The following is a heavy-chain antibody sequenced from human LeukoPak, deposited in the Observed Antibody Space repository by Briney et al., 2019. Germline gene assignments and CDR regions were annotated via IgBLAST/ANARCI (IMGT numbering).Heavy chain of an antibody. CDR1: GGSVSSGSYY. CDR3: ASSSGYDLGYYFDY. J-gene: IGHJ4*02. V-gene: IGHV4-30-2*01. CDR2: IYHSGST. Sequence: SETLSLTCTVSGGSVSSGSYYWSWIRQPPGKGLEWIGYIYHSGSTYYNPSLKSRVTISVDRSKNQFSLKLSSVTAADTAVYYCASSSGYDLGYYFDYWGQGTLVTVSS. D-gene: IGHD5-12*01.